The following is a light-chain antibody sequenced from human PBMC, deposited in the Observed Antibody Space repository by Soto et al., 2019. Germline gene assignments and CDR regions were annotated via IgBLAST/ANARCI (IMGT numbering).Light chain of an antibody. CDR2: GAS. V-gene: IGKV3-15*01. CDR3: QQYNNWPLT. Sequence: EIVMTQSPATLSVSPGERATLSCRASQSVGSILAWYQHKPGQAPRLLIYGASTRATGVPSRFSGSGSGTEFTLTISSLQSEDFAVYYCQQYNNWPLTFGGRTKVEIK. J-gene: IGKJ4*01. CDR1: QSVGSI.